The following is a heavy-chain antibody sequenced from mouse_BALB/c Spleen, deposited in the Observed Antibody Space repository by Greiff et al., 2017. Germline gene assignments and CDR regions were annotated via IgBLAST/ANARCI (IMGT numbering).Heavy chain of an antibody. J-gene: IGHJ4*01. CDR1: GFNIKDTY. Sequence: EVQLQHSGAELVKPGASVKLSCTASGFNIKDTYMHWVKQRPEQGLEWIGRIDPANGNTKYDPKFQGKATITADTSSNTAYLQLSSLTSEDTAVYYCASTGDYAMDYWGQGTSVTVSS. D-gene: IGHD4-1*02. CDR3: ASTGDYAMDY. CDR2: IDPANGNT. V-gene: IGHV14-3*02.